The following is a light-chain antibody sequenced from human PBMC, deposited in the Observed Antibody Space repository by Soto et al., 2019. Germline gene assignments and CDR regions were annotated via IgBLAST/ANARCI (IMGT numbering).Light chain of an antibody. J-gene: IGKJ1*01. V-gene: IGKV3-15*01. CDR1: QTVHIN. CDR2: GAS. CDR3: QQYSDWLGT. Sequence: EIVMKQSPATLSVSPGASATLSCRASQTVHINLSWYQQRPGQTHRLLIYGASTRATGIPARFSGSGSGTDFTLTISSLQSDDSAVYYCQQYSDWLGTVGKGTKVDIK.